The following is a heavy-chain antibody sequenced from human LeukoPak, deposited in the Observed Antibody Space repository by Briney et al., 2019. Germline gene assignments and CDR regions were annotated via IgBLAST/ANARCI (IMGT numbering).Heavy chain of an antibody. V-gene: IGHV3-23*01. CDR3: AKGVGYCSGGSCQQFDY. D-gene: IGHD2-15*01. J-gene: IGHJ4*02. Sequence: GGSLRLSCAASGFTFSGYGMSWVRQAPGKGLKWVSAISGSGGSTYYADSVKGRITISRDNSENTLYLQMNSLRAEDTAVYYCAKGVGYCSGGSCQQFDYWGQGTLVTVSS. CDR1: GFTFSGYG. CDR2: ISGSGGST.